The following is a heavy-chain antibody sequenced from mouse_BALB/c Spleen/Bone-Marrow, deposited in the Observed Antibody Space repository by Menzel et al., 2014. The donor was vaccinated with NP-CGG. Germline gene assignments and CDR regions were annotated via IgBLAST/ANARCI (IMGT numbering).Heavy chain of an antibody. J-gene: IGHJ4*01. CDR3: ARFPMDY. Sequence: EVHLVESGGGLVQPGGSLRLSCTTSGFTFTDYYMSWVRQPPGKALEWLAFIRNKANGYTTEYSASVKGRFTISRDNSRSILYLQMDTLRAEDSATYYCARFPMDYWGQGTSVTVSS. CDR1: GFTFTDYY. V-gene: IGHV7-3*02. CDR2: IRNKANGYTT.